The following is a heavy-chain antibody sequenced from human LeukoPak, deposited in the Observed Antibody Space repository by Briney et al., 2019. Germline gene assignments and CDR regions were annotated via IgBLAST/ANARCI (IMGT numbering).Heavy chain of an antibody. V-gene: IGHV3-66*01. D-gene: IGHD3/OR15-3a*01. Sequence: PGGSLRLSCAASGFTVSSNYMNWVRQAPGKGLEWVAVIYTGGFTYYADSVQGRFTISRDNAKNMLYLEMNFLRAEDTAVYYCARDWTSGYWGQGTLVTVSS. CDR3: ARDWTSGY. CDR1: GFTVSSNY. J-gene: IGHJ4*02. CDR2: IYTGGFT.